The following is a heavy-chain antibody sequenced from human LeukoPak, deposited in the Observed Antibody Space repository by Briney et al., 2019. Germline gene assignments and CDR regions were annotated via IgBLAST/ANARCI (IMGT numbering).Heavy chain of an antibody. CDR2: ISYDGSNK. Sequence: PGGSLRLSCAASGFTFSSYTMHWVRQAPGKGLEWVAVISYDGSNKYYADSVKGRFTISRDNSKNTLYLQMNSLRAEDTAVYSCARVKGSSTFDYWGQGTLVTVSS. CDR1: GFTFSSYT. V-gene: IGHV3-30-3*01. J-gene: IGHJ4*02. D-gene: IGHD2-2*01. CDR3: ARVKGSSTFDY.